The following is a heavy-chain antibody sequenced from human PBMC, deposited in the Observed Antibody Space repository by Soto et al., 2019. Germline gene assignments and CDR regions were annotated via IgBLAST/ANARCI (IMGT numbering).Heavy chain of an antibody. D-gene: IGHD2-8*01. CDR1: GYTFTSYG. CDR2: ISAYNGNT. CDR3: AGGSGGYCTHGVCAYYYYYGMDV. V-gene: IGHV1-18*01. J-gene: IGHJ6*02. Sequence: QVQLVQSGAEVKKPGASVKVSCKASGYTFTSYGISWVRQAPGQGVEWVGWISAYNGNTNYAQKLQGRVTMTTDTSTSTAYMELRSLRSDDTAVYYCAGGSGGYCTHGVCAYYYYYGMDVWGQGTTVTVSS.